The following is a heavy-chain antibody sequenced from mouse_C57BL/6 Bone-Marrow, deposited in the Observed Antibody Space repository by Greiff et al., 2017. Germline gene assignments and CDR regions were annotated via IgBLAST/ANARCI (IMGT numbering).Heavy chain of an antibody. Sequence: QLQQPGAELVMPGASVKLSCKASGYTFTSYWMHWVKQRPGQGLEWIGEIDPSDSYTNYNQKFKGKSTLTVDKSSSTAYMQLSSLTSEDSAVYYCARESLYYYGPFDYWGQGTTLTVSS. CDR2: IDPSDSYT. CDR1: GYTFTSYW. J-gene: IGHJ2*01. CDR3: ARESLYYYGPFDY. V-gene: IGHV1-69*01. D-gene: IGHD1-1*01.